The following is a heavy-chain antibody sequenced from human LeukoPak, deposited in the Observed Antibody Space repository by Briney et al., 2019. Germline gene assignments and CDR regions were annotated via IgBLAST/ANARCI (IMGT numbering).Heavy chain of an antibody. V-gene: IGHV1-18*01. CDR2: ITTYNGNT. J-gene: IGHJ5*02. CDR3: ARDLMENLGELSLLQNWFDP. Sequence: VASVKVSCKASGYTFTSYGISWVRQAPGQGLEWMGWITTYNGNTDYAQKLQGRVTMTTDTSTSTAYMELRSLRSDDTAVYYCARDLMENLGELSLLQNWFDPWGQGTLVTVSS. D-gene: IGHD3-16*02. CDR1: GYTFTSYG.